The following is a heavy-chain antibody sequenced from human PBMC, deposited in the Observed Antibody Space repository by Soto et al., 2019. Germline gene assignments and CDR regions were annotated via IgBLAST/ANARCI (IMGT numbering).Heavy chain of an antibody. V-gene: IGHV5-10-1*01. J-gene: IGHJ5*02. CDR1: GYIFTTYW. D-gene: IGHD6-13*01. CDR3: ARSRAASGVVPFDP. Sequence: KVSCQGSGYIFTTYWITWVRQMPGKGLEWMGRIDPSDSHINYSPSFQGHVTISVDKSISTAYLQWSSLRASDTAMYYCARSRAASGVVPFDPWGQGTLVTVSS. CDR2: IDPSDSHI.